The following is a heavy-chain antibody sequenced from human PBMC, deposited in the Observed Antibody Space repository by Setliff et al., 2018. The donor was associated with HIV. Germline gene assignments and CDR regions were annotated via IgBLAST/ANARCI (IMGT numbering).Heavy chain of an antibody. CDR2: MYYSGST. CDR1: GGSINSRY. J-gene: IGHJ2*01. Sequence: SETLSLTCTVSGGSINSRYWSWIRQPPGKGLEWIGYMYYSGSTNYNPSLKSRVTISEDPSKNQFSLKLTSMTAADTAVYYCARGGATVATRYFDLWGRGTLVTVSS. CDR3: ARGGATVATRYFDL. V-gene: IGHV4-59*11. D-gene: IGHD4-17*01.